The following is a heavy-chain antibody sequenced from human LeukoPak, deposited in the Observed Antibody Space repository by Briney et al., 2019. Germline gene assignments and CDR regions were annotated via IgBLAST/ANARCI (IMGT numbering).Heavy chain of an antibody. Sequence: GGSLRPSCAASGFTFSSYSMNWVRQAPGKGLEWISYITGSLNSIHYADSVKGRFTISRDNAKNSVYLQMNGLRLEDTAVYYCARTGLGLYSFDYWGQGIQVTVSS. D-gene: IGHD3/OR15-3a*01. CDR1: GFTFSSYS. V-gene: IGHV3-48*01. CDR2: ITGSLNSI. J-gene: IGHJ4*02. CDR3: ARTGLGLYSFDY.